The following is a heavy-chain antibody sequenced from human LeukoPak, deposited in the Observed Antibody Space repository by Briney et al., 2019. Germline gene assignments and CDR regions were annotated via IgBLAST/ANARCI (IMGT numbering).Heavy chain of an antibody. V-gene: IGHV4-61*02. D-gene: IGHD3-3*01. CDR1: GGSISSGSYY. CDR3: ARGDFWSGYYPPYFDY. CDR2: IYTSGST. J-gene: IGHJ4*02. Sequence: SQTLSLTCTVSGGSISSGSYYWSWIRQPAGKGLEWIGRIYTSGSTNYNPSLKSRVTISVDTSKNQFSLKLSSVTAADTAVYYCARGDFWSGYYPPYFDYWGQGTLVTVSS.